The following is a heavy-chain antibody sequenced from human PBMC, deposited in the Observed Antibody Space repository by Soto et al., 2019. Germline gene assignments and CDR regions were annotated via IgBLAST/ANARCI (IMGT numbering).Heavy chain of an antibody. J-gene: IGHJ4*02. D-gene: IGHD5-12*01. CDR3: ARAIRGYGTYGGY. V-gene: IGHV3-11*04. CDR2: ITQSGHAT. Sequence: QVQLVESGGDLVKPGGSLRLSCAASGFKFSDYYMSWIRQTPGKGLEWVSYITQSGHATEYADSVRGRFTISRDNNKNPLYLQMNSLRAEDTGVYYCARAIRGYGTYGGYLGQGTLVTVSS. CDR1: GFKFSDYY.